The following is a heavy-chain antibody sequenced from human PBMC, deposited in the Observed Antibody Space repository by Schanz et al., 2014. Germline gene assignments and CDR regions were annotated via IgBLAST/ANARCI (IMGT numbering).Heavy chain of an antibody. CDR3: VKDPDKYNWNDVEGMDV. CDR2: INGNGGIT. Sequence: EVQLLESGGALVQPGGSLRLSCSASGFTFSTYAMSWVRQAPGKGLEWVSAINGNGGITYYADPVKGRFTISRDNSKNTLYLQMKSLRVEDTAVYYCVKDPDKYNWNDVEGMDVRGKGTTVTVSS. V-gene: IGHV3-23*01. J-gene: IGHJ6*04. D-gene: IGHD1-1*01. CDR1: GFTFSTYA.